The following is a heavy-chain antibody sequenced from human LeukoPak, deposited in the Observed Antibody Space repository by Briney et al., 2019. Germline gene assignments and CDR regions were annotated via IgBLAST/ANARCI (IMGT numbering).Heavy chain of an antibody. CDR3: ASIGEVITRDY. V-gene: IGHV4-38-2*01. D-gene: IGHD3-3*01. CDR2: IYHSGST. Sequence: SETLSLTCAVSGYSISSGYYWGWIRQPPGKGLEWIGSIYHSGSTYYNPSLKSRVTISVDTSKNQFSLKLTSVTAADTAVYYCASIGEVITRDYWGQGTLVTVSS. J-gene: IGHJ4*02. CDR1: GYSISSGYY.